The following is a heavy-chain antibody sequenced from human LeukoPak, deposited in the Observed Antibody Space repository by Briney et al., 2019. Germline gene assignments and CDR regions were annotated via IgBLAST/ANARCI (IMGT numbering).Heavy chain of an antibody. CDR2: ISAYNGNT. V-gene: IGHV1-18*01. D-gene: IGHD6-19*01. CDR1: GYTFTSYG. J-gene: IGHJ6*02. Sequence: ASVKVSCKASGYTFTSYGISWVRQAPGQGLEWMGWISAYNGNTNYAQKLQGRVTITTDTSTSTAYMELRSLRSDDTAVYYCARDLGRSSGWYYYYGMDVWGQGTTVTVSS. CDR3: ARDLGRSSGWYYYYGMDV.